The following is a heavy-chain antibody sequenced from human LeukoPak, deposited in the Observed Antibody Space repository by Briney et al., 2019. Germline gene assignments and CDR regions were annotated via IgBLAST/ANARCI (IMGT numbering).Heavy chain of an antibody. V-gene: IGHV3-30-3*01. CDR2: ISDDGSNK. D-gene: IGHD3-22*01. J-gene: IGHJ4*02. CDR1: GFTFSNYG. CDR3: AKGYYYDSSGYYQHFDH. Sequence: PGGSLRLSCVASGFTFSNYGIHWVRQAPGKGLEWVAAISDDGSNKYYAESVKGRFTISRDNSKSTLYLQMNSLRPEDTAVYYCAKGYYYDSSGYYQHFDHWGQGTLVTVSS.